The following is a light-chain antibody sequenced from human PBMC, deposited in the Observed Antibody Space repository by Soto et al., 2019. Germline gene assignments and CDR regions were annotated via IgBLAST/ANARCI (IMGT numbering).Light chain of an antibody. CDR3: QQYNSYSPET. Sequence: DIQMTQSPSTLSASVGDRVTITCRASQSISSWLAWYQQNPGKAPKLLIYKASSLESGVPSRFSGSGSGTEFTLTISSLQPDDFATYYCQQYNSYSPETFGQGTKLEIK. CDR1: QSISSW. J-gene: IGKJ2*01. CDR2: KAS. V-gene: IGKV1-5*03.